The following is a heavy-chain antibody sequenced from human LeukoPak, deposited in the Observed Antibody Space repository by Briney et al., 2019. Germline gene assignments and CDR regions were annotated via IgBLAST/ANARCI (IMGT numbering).Heavy chain of an antibody. V-gene: IGHV3-21*01. J-gene: IGHJ6*03. Sequence: GGSLRLSCAASGFTFSSYSMNWVRQAPGKGPEWVSSISSSSSYIYYADSVKGRFTISRDNAKNSLYLQMNSLRAEDTAVYYCARDLFPNYDFWSGYLYYMDVWGKGTTVTVSS. CDR3: ARDLFPNYDFWSGYLYYMDV. CDR1: GFTFSSYS. CDR2: ISSSSSYI. D-gene: IGHD3-3*01.